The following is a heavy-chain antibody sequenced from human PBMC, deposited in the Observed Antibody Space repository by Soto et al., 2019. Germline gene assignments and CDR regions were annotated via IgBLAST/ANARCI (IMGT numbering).Heavy chain of an antibody. CDR3: ARRSSGWYFDY. D-gene: IGHD6-19*01. V-gene: IGHV3-23*01. Sequence: EVQLLESGGGLVQPGGSLRLSCAASGFTFSSYAMSWVRQAPGKGLEWVSVISGSGDSTYYADSVKGRLTISTYNSKNTLYLQMNSRRAEDTAVYFCARRSSGWYFDYWGQGTLVTVSS. CDR1: GFTFSSYA. CDR2: ISGSGDST. J-gene: IGHJ4*02.